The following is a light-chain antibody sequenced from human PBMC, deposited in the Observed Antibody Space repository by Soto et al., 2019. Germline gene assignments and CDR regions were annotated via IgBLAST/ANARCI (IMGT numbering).Light chain of an antibody. Sequence: EIVMTQSPATLPLSPGERATLSCRASQSVGNSVAWYQLKPGQVPRLLIFDTYTRATGTPVRFSGSGSGAEFTLTISSLLSEDFAVYSCLQYNFWRPYSFGQGTKLEI. V-gene: IGKV3-15*01. J-gene: IGKJ2*03. CDR1: QSVGNS. CDR2: DTY. CDR3: LQYNFWRPYS.